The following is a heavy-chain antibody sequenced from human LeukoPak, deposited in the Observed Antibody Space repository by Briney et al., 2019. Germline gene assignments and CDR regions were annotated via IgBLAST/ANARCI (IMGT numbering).Heavy chain of an antibody. J-gene: IGHJ4*02. Sequence: ASVKVSCKASGYTFTGYYMHWVRQAPGQGLEWMGWINPNSGGTNYAQKFQGRVTMTRDTSISTAYMALSRLRSDDTAVYSCARGRITMVRGATAPGYWGQGTLVTVSS. V-gene: IGHV1-2*02. CDR2: INPNSGGT. CDR1: GYTFTGYY. CDR3: ARGRITMVRGATAPGY. D-gene: IGHD3-10*01.